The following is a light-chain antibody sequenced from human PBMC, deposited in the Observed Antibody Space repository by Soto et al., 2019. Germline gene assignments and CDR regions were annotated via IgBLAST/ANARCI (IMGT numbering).Light chain of an antibody. J-gene: IGKJ2*01. Sequence: ESVLTQSPATLSLSPGERVTLSCRASQSVSTYLAWYQQKPGQAPRLLIYDASNRATGVPARFSGSGSGTDFTLTISSLEPEDFAVYFCQQRSDWPGAFGQGTKVYIK. CDR2: DAS. CDR1: QSVSTY. CDR3: QQRSDWPGA. V-gene: IGKV3-11*01.